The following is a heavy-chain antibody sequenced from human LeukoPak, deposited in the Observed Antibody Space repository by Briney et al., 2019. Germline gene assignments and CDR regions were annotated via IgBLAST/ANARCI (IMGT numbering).Heavy chain of an antibody. V-gene: IGHV3-21*01. Sequence: GGSLRLSCAASGFTFSSYSMNWVRQAPGKGLGWVSSISSSSSYIYYADSVKGRFTISRDDDKNSLYLQMNSLRAEDTAVYYCASPGYSSGGHDYWGQGTLVTVSS. J-gene: IGHJ4*02. CDR2: ISSSSSYI. CDR3: ASPGYSSGGHDY. D-gene: IGHD6-25*01. CDR1: GFTFSSYS.